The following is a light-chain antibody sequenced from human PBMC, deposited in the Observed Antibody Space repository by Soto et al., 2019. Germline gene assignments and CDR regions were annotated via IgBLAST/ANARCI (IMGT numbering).Light chain of an antibody. Sequence: DIVMKQSPDSLDWSLVEMATINFKSIQSVLYSPNNKNYLSWYQQKPGQPPKLLVYWASTRESGVPDRFSGSGSGTDFTLTISSLQAEDVAVYYCQQYYDTPRTFGQGTKVDI. CDR1: QSVLYSPNNKNY. J-gene: IGKJ1*01. CDR3: QQYYDTPRT. CDR2: WAS. V-gene: IGKV4-1*01.